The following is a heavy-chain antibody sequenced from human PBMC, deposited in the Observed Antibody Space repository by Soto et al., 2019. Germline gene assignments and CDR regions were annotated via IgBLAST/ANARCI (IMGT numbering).Heavy chain of an antibody. Sequence: EVQLVESGGGLVQPGGSLRLSCAVSGFTFSSYSMNWVRQAPGKGLEWVSYISGSSSTIYYADSVKGRFTISRDNAKNSLYLQMNSLRAEDTAVYYCTREKSGTTDYWGQGTLVTVSS. J-gene: IGHJ4*02. D-gene: IGHD1-1*01. CDR1: GFTFSSYS. CDR3: TREKSGTTDY. CDR2: ISGSSSTI. V-gene: IGHV3-48*01.